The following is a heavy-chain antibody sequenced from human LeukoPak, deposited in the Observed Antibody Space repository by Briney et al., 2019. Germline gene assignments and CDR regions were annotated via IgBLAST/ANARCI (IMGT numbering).Heavy chain of an antibody. CDR1: VGTFSSNA. V-gene: IGHV1-69*13. Sequence: ASVKLSCKASVGTFSSNAISWVRQAPGQGLEWMGGIIPIFATANYAQKFQGRVTFTADESTNTAYMELGSLRSEDTAVYYCARRTGYCTSASCYGSLDYWGQGTLGTVSS. J-gene: IGHJ4*02. CDR2: IIPIFATA. D-gene: IGHD2-2*01. CDR3: ARRTGYCTSASCYGSLDY.